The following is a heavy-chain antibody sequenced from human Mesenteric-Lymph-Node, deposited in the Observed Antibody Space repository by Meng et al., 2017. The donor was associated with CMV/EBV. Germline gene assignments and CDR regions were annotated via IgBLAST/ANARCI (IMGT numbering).Heavy chain of an antibody. V-gene: IGHV1-18*01. CDR1: GYTFSSYT. CDR3: ARGGISSGWYNKDVGYDY. Sequence: ASVKVSCKASGYTFSSYTINWVRQAPGQGLEWVGWISAYNGDTNYAQNLQGRVTMTTGTSTSTAYMEVRSLRSDDTAVYFCARGGISSGWYNKDVGYDYWGQGTLVTVSS. J-gene: IGHJ4*02. D-gene: IGHD6-19*01. CDR2: ISAYNGDT.